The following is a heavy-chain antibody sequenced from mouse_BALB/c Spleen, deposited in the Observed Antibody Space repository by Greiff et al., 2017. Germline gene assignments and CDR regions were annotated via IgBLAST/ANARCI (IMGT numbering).Heavy chain of an antibody. Sequence: VQLQQSGAELAKPGASVKMSCKASGYTFTSYWMHWVKQRPGQGLEWIGYINPSTGYTEYNQKFKDKATLTADKSSSTAYMQLSSLTSEDSAVYYCARGGLRPYAMDYWGQGTSVTVSS. CDR1: GYTFTSYW. CDR2: INPSTGYT. J-gene: IGHJ4*01. CDR3: ARGGLRPYAMDY. D-gene: IGHD2-4*01. V-gene: IGHV1-7*01.